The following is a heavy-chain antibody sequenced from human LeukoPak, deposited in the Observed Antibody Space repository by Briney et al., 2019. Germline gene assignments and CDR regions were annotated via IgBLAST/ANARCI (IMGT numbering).Heavy chain of an antibody. CDR1: GFTFSSHA. V-gene: IGHV3-30*04. J-gene: IGHJ4*02. CDR2: VSYDGRIN. CDR3: ARDLSRTYTVDY. D-gene: IGHD2-2*02. Sequence: GGPPRLSCAASGFTFSSHAMHWVRQAPGKGLEWVAFVSYDGRINSYADFVKGRFTISRDNSKNTLYLQMNTLRREDTAVYFCARDLSRTYTVDYWGQGTLVTVSS.